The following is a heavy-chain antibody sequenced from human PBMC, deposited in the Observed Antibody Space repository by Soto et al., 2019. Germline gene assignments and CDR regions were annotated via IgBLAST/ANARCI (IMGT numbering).Heavy chain of an antibody. CDR2: INPSTDSA. CDR3: VRDGTKTLRDWFDP. J-gene: IGHJ5*02. Sequence: ASVKVSCKASGYTFTRYNIHWVRQAPGLGLEWLGVINPSTDSAAYAEKFQGRVTMTRDTSTSTVYMELNSLRSDDTAVYYCVRDGTKTLRDWFDPWGQGISVTVSS. CDR1: GYTFTRYN. D-gene: IGHD1-1*01. V-gene: IGHV1-46*01.